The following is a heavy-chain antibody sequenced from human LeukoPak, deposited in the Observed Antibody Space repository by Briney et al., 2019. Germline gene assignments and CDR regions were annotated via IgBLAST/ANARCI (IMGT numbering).Heavy chain of an antibody. D-gene: IGHD5-12*01. CDR2: INPDGDGM. CDR3: AAWTDRGYSY. V-gene: IGHV3-7*01. Sequence: PGGTLSLSCTASGFTFSRSWMNWIRQAPGKGQEWVANINPDGDGMRFVDSVKGRFTMSRDNAQSSLHLQMNSLRVEDTAFYYCAAWTDRGYSYWGQGVLVTVSS. J-gene: IGHJ4*02. CDR1: GFTFSRSW.